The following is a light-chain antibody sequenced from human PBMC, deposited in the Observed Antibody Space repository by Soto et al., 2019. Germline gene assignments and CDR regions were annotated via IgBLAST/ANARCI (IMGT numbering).Light chain of an antibody. CDR3: CSYAGSWSL. V-gene: IGLV2-23*02. CDR2: EVT. J-gene: IGLJ2*01. CDR1: SSDVGTYYL. Sequence: QSALTQPASVSGSPGQSITISCTGTSSDVGTYYLVSWYQHHPGKAPKLMIYEVTKRPSGVSDRFSGSKSGNTASLTISGLQADDEADYYGCSYAGSWSLFGGGTQLTVL.